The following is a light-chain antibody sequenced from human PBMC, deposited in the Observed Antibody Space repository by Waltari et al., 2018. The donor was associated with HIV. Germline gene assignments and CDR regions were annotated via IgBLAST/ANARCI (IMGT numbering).Light chain of an antibody. CDR1: QSINTW. CDR2: AAS. CDR3: HQYNSLPPT. V-gene: IGKV1D-16*01. Sequence: DIQMTQSPSSVSASVGDRVTITCRANQSINTWLAWYQQRPDRVPKPLIFAASNLQSGAPSRFRGSGSGTEFTLIIENLQPDDFATYFCHQYNSLPPTFGGGTKV. J-gene: IGKJ4*01.